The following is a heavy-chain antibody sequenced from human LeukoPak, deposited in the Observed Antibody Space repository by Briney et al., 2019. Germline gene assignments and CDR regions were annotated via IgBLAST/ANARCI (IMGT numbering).Heavy chain of an antibody. J-gene: IGHJ4*02. Sequence: PSETLSLTCAVYGGSFSGYYWSWIRQPPGKGLEWIGEINHSGSTNYNPSLKSRVTISVDTSKNQFSLKLSSVTAADTAVYYCARRPSYYYGSGSYPGGDYWGQGTLVTVSS. CDR2: INHSGST. CDR1: GGSFSGYY. V-gene: IGHV4-34*01. CDR3: ARRPSYYYGSGSYPGGDY. D-gene: IGHD3-10*01.